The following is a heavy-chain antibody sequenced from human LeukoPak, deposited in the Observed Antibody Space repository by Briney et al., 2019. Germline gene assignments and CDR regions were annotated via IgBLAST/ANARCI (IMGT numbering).Heavy chain of an antibody. CDR3: ARLGGDGYNRPPFDY. Sequence: PSQTLSLTCAVSGGSISSGGYSWSWIRQPPGKGLEWIGYIYHSGSTYYNPSLKSRVTISVDRSKNQFSLKLNSVTAADTAVYYCARLGGDGYNRPPFDYWGQGTLVTVSS. J-gene: IGHJ4*02. CDR2: IYHSGST. CDR1: GGSISSGGYS. V-gene: IGHV4-30-2*01. D-gene: IGHD5-24*01.